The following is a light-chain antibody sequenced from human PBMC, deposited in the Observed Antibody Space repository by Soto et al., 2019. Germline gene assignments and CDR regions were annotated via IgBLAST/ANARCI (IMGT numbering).Light chain of an antibody. Sequence: EIVLTQSPFTLSLSPGERATLSCRARQSVGSNLAWYQQKPGQAPRLLIYGASSRATGIPDRFSGSGSGTDFTLTISRLEPEDFAVYYCQQYSSSRTFGQGTKVDIK. CDR1: QSVGSN. CDR2: GAS. CDR3: QQYSSSRT. J-gene: IGKJ1*01. V-gene: IGKV3-20*01.